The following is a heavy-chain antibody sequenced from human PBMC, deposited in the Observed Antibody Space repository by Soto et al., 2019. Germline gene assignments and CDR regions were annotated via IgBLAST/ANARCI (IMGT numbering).Heavy chain of an antibody. J-gene: IGHJ6*02. CDR1: GFTFSRYG. Sequence: QVQLVESGGGVVQPGRSLRLSCAASGFTFSRYGMHWVRQAPGKGLEWVAGISNDGSNEYYADSVKGRFTISRDNSKNTLNLQMNSLRAEYTAVYYCANDGGFYYNGLDVWGQGSTVTVSS. V-gene: IGHV3-30*18. D-gene: IGHD2-15*01. CDR2: ISNDGSNE. CDR3: ANDGGFYYNGLDV.